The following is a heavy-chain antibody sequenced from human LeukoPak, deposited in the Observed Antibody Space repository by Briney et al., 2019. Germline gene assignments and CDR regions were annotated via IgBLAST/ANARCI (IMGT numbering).Heavy chain of an antibody. J-gene: IGHJ4*02. CDR2: ISAYNGNT. CDR1: GYTFTSYG. CDR3: AKRGEGGKYYFDD. V-gene: IGHV1-18*01. D-gene: IGHD2/OR15-2a*01. Sequence: ASVKVSCKASGYTFTSYGISWVRQAPGQGLEWMGWISAYNGNTNYAQKLQGRVTMTTDTSTSTAYMELKSLRYEDTAVYYCAKRGEGGKYYFDDWGQGTQVTVSS.